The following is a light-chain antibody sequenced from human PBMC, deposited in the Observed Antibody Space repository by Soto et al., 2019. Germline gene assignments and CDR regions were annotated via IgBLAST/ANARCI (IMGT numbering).Light chain of an antibody. J-gene: IGLJ3*02. CDR1: SSNIGRNY. CDR2: SNN. CDR3: AAWDDSLRGV. V-gene: IGLV1-47*02. Sequence: QAVVSQPPSVSGTPGQKVTISCSGSSSNIGRNYVFWYQQVPGTAPKLLIYSNNQRPSGVPDRFSGSKSGTSASLAISGLRSEDEADYYCAAWDDSLRGVFGGGTKVTVL.